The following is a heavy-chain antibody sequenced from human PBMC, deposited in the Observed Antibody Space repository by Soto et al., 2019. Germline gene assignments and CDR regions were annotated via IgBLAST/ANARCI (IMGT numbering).Heavy chain of an antibody. CDR2: ISFAGTND. J-gene: IGHJ5*01. V-gene: IGHV3-30-3*01. CDR3: ASDMNWLDS. CDR1: GFTFDTYE. Sequence: QMQLVQSGGGVVQPGRSLRLSCAASGFTFDTYEMNWVRQAPGKGLEWVAMISFAGTNDYYADSVKGRFTISRDNSNNTPSLHTMSLRVKVTAVYSCASDMNWLDSWGQGSLVTVAS.